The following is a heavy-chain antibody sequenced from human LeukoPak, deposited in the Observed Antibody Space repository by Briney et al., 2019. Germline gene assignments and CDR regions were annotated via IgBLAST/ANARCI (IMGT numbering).Heavy chain of an antibody. CDR2: ISSDGGDT. J-gene: IGHJ6*02. V-gene: IGHV3-64*01. CDR3: ARVMERPYYNGMDV. CDR1: GFTFSSHP. D-gene: IGHD1-1*01. Sequence: GGSLRLPCAASGFTFSSHPMHWVRQAPGKGLEYVSAISSDGGDTYYANSVKGRFTISRDNSKNTLYLQMGSLRGEDMAVYYCARVMERPYYNGMDVWGQGTTVTVSS.